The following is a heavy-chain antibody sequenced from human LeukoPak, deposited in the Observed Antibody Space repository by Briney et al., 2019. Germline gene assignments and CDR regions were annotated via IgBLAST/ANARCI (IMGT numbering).Heavy chain of an antibody. Sequence: KASETLSLTCAVYGGSFSGYYWSWIRQPPGKGLEWIGEINHSGSTNYNPSLKSRVTISVDTSKNQFSLKLSSVTAADTAVYYCARVQGQRITIFGVVIDPYYFDYWGRGTLVTVSS. CDR3: ARVQGQRITIFGVVIDPYYFDY. CDR2: INHSGST. CDR1: GGSFSGYY. J-gene: IGHJ4*02. D-gene: IGHD3-3*01. V-gene: IGHV4-34*01.